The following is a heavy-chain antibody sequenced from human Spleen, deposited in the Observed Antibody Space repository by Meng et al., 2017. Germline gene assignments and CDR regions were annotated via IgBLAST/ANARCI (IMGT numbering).Heavy chain of an antibody. CDR2: ISSTTEYI. V-gene: IGHV3-21*01. Sequence: GESLKISCAASGFTFSSYEMNWVRQAPGKGLEWVSSISSTTEYIYYADSVKGRFTISRDNAKKSLYLQMNSLRPEDTAMYYCARGGGDSHFDLWGQGTLVTVSS. D-gene: IGHD2-21*02. CDR1: GFTFSSYE. CDR3: ARGGGDSHFDL. J-gene: IGHJ4*02.